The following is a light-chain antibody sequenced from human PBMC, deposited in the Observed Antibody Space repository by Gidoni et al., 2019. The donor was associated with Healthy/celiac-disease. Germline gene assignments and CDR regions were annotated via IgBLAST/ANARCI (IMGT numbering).Light chain of an antibody. CDR3: QQSYSTLLT. J-gene: IGKJ4*01. V-gene: IGKV1-39*01. CDR1: QSISSY. Sequence: DIQITQSPSSLSASVGDRVTITCRASQSISSYLNWYQQKPGKAPKLLIYAASSLQSGVPSRFSGSGSGTDFTLTISSRQPEDFATYYCQQSYSTLLTFGGGTKVEIK. CDR2: AAS.